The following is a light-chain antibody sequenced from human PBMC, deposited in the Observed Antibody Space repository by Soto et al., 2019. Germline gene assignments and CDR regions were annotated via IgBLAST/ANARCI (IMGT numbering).Light chain of an antibody. J-gene: IGKJ1*01. CDR1: QSVSSN. V-gene: IGKV3-15*01. Sequence: EIVMTQSPATLSVSPGERATLSCRASQSVSSNLAWYQQKPGQAPRLLIYGASTRATGIPTRFSGSRSGTEFTLTLSGRQSEEFAVYCWQQYNNWPPETFGQGTKVEIK. CDR2: GAS. CDR3: QQYNNWPPET.